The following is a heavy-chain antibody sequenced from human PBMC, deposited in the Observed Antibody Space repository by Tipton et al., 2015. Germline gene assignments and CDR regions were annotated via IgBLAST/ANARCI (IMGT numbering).Heavy chain of an antibody. D-gene: IGHD3-10*01. J-gene: IGHJ6*02. CDR2: IYYSGNT. Sequence: TLSLTCTVSGGSISHYYWSWIRQPPGKGLEWLGHIYYSGNTNYNPSLKSRVTMSVDTSKNQFSLKLTSVNAADTAVYYCARVGYYYGSGSYYHYYYYYGMDVWGQGTTVTVSS. V-gene: IGHV4-59*01. CDR3: ARVGYYYGSGSYYHYYYYYGMDV. CDR1: GGSISHYY.